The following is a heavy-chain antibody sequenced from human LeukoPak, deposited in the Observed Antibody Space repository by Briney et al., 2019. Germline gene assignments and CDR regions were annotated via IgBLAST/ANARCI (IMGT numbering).Heavy chain of an antibody. CDR3: ARRYSSSPQPYYFDY. D-gene: IGHD6-6*01. J-gene: IGHJ4*02. Sequence: PSETLSLTCAVYGGSFSGYYWSWIRQPPGKGLEWIGEINHSGSTNYNPSLKSRVTISVDTSKNQFSLKLSSVTAADTAVYYCARRYSSSPQPYYFDYWGQGTLVTVSS. V-gene: IGHV4-34*01. CDR1: GGSFSGYY. CDR2: INHSGST.